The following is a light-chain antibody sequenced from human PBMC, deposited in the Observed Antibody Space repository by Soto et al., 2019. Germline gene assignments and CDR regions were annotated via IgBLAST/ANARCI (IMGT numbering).Light chain of an antibody. V-gene: IGKV1-6*01. J-gene: IGKJ2*01. CDR1: QGISVD. CDR3: LQDYDFPYT. CDR2: AAS. Sequence: AIQMTQSPPSLSSSVGDRVTITCRASQGISVDLGWLQQKPGNAPSLLIYAASTLHSGVPSRFTGSGSGTDFTLTINDLQPEDVATYYCLQDYDFPYTFGQGTKLEI.